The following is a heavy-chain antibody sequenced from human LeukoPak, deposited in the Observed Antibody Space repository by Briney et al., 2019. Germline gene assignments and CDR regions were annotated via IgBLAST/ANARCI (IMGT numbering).Heavy chain of an antibody. CDR2: LYSDSNT. D-gene: IGHD1-14*01. Sequence: GGSLRVSCAASGFTVITNDMTWVRQAPGKGLEWVSVLYSDSNTKYADSVQGRFTISRDNSKNTLYLEMNSLSPDDTAVYYCARGVEPLAANTLAYWGQGTLVTFSS. CDR3: ARGVEPLAANTLAY. J-gene: IGHJ4*02. V-gene: IGHV3-53*01. CDR1: GFTVITND.